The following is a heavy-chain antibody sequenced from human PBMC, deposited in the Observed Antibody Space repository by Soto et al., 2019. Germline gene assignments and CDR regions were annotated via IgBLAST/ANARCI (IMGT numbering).Heavy chain of an antibody. CDR3: ARSTPPYRAEYFQH. D-gene: IGHD2-2*02. Sequence: GGSLRLSCAASGFTFSSYWMSWVRQAPGKGLEWVANIKQDGSEKYYVDSVKGRFTISRDNAKNSLYLQMNSLRAEDTAVYYCARSTPPYRAEYFQHWGQGTLVTVSS. J-gene: IGHJ1*01. CDR1: GFTFSSYW. CDR2: IKQDGSEK. V-gene: IGHV3-7*01.